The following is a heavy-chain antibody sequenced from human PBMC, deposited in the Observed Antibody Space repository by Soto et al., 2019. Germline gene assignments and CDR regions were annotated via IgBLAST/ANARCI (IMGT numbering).Heavy chain of an antibody. J-gene: IGHJ6*02. CDR2: FDPEDGET. CDR1: GYTLTELS. D-gene: IGHD3-3*01. Sequence: ASVKVSCKVSGYTLTELSMHWVRQAPGKGLEWMGGFDPEDGETIYAQKFQGRVTMTEDTSTDTAYMELSSLRSEDTTVYYCATGRITIFGVVIPGYYGMDVWGQGTTVTVSS. V-gene: IGHV1-24*01. CDR3: ATGRITIFGVVIPGYYGMDV.